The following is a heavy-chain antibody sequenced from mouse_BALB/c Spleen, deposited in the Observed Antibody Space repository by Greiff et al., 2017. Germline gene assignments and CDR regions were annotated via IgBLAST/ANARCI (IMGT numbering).Heavy chain of an antibody. J-gene: IGHJ3*01. D-gene: IGHD1-1*01. V-gene: IGHV7-3*02. CDR3: ARDKGYYYGSSGFAY. CDR1: GFTFTDYY. Sequence: EVHLVESGGGLVQPGGSLRLSCATSGFTFTDYYMSWVRQPPGKALEWLGFIRNKANGYTTEYSASVKGRFTISRDNSQSILYLQMNTLRAEDSATYYCARDKGYYYGSSGFAYWGQGTLVTVSA. CDR2: IRNKANGYTT.